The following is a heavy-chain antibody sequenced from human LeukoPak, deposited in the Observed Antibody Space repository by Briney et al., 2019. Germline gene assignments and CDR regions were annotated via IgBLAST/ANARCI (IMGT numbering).Heavy chain of an antibody. CDR1: GFTVSSNY. D-gene: IGHD7-27*01. J-gene: IGHJ4*02. V-gene: IGHV3-53*01. CDR3: ARDLGDNWGFNFDY. Sequence: GGSLRLSCAASGFTVSSNYMSWVRQAPGKGLEWVSVIYSGGSTYYADSVKGRFTISRDNSKNTLYLQMNSLRAEDTAVYYCARDLGDNWGFNFDYWGQGTLVTVSS. CDR2: IYSGGST.